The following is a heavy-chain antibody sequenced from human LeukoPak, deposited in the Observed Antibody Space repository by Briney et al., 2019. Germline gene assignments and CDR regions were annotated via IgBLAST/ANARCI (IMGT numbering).Heavy chain of an antibody. CDR1: GFIFGKYA. V-gene: IGHV3-23*01. CDR3: AKYGPQDSGSSHFDY. Sequence: GGSLRLSCGASGFIFGKYAMSWVRQAPGKGLEWVSGIGSGGVDTIYADSVKGRFTTSRDNSKNTLFLQMNSLRAEDTAIYYCAKYGPQDSGSSHFDYWGQGALVTVSS. CDR2: IGSGGVDT. D-gene: IGHD1-26*01. J-gene: IGHJ4*02.